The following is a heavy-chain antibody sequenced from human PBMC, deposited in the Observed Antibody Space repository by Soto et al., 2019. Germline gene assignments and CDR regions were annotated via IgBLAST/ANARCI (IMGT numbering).Heavy chain of an antibody. J-gene: IGHJ4*02. D-gene: IGHD6-19*01. CDR1: GYSFTSYW. V-gene: IGHV5-51*01. CDR2: IYPGDSDT. Sequence: GESLKISCKGSGYSFTSYWIGWVRQMPGKGLEWMGIIYPGDSDTRYSPSFQGQVTISADKSISTAYLQWSSLKASDTAMYYCARQGDQWLVLEPALFYWGQGTLVTVSS. CDR3: ARQGDQWLVLEPALFY.